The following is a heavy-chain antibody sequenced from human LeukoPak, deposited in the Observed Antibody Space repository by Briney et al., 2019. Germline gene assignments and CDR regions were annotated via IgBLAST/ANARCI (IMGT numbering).Heavy chain of an antibody. CDR1: GYTFTSYG. D-gene: IGHD1-7*01. CDR2: ISAYNGNT. J-gene: IGHJ4*02. Sequence: ASVKVSCKASGYTFTSYGISWVRQAPGQGLEWMGWISAYNGNTNYAQKLQGRVTMTTDTSTSTAHMELRSLRSDDTAVYYCARDAGTISFDYWGRGTLVTVSS. V-gene: IGHV1-18*01. CDR3: ARDAGTISFDY.